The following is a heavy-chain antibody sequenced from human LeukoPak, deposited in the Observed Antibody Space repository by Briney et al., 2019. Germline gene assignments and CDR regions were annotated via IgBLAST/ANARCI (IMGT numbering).Heavy chain of an antibody. CDR3: ARSYCSSTSCYYYYGMDV. V-gene: IGHV4-4*07. D-gene: IGHD2-2*01. CDR1: GGSISSYY. CDR2: IYTSGST. J-gene: IGHJ6*02. Sequence: PSETLSLTCTVSGGSISSYYWSWIRQPAGKGLEWIGHIYTSGSTNYNPSLKSRVTMPVDTSKNQFSLKLSSVTAADTAVYYCARSYCSSTSCYYYYGMDVWGQGTTVTVSS.